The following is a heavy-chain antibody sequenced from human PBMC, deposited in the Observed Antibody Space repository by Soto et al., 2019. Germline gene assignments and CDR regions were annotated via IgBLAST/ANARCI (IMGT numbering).Heavy chain of an antibody. CDR3: ARGSYYYDSSGYPQAYYGMDV. Sequence: PGGSLRLSCAASGYTFTSYYMHWVRQAPGQGLEWMGIINPSGGSTSYAQKFQGRVTMTRDTSTSTVYMELSSLRSEDTAVYYCARGSYYYDSSGYPQAYYGMDVWGQGTTVTVSS. V-gene: IGHV1-46*01. CDR1: GYTFTSYY. J-gene: IGHJ6*02. D-gene: IGHD3-22*01. CDR2: INPSGGST.